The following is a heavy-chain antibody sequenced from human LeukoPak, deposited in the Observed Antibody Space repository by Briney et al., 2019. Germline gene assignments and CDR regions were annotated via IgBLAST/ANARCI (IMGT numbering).Heavy chain of an antibody. CDR3: ARDRHIVVVTASYYYGMDV. CDR1: GFTVSSNY. D-gene: IGHD2-21*02. Sequence: AGGSLRLSCAASGFTVSSNYMSWVRQAPGKGLEWVSVIYSGGSTYYADSVKGRFTISRDNSKNTLYLQMNSLRAEDTAVYYRARDRHIVVVTASYYYGMDVWGQGTTVTVSS. CDR2: IYSGGST. V-gene: IGHV3-66*01. J-gene: IGHJ6*02.